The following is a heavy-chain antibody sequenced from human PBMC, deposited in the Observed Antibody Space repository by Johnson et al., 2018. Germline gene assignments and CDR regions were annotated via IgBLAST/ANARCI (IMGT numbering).Heavy chain of an antibody. J-gene: IGHJ4*02. Sequence: VQLVESGGGVVQPGRSLRLSCAASGFTFSDHHMDWVRQAPGRGLEWVGRIRNKPNSYPTEYAASVEGRFTISRDDSKKSRYLQMNSLKTECTAVYYCARVFDFDTSGDYSDYWGQGTLVTVSS. V-gene: IGHV3-72*01. D-gene: IGHD3-22*01. CDR1: GFTFSDHH. CDR2: IRNKPNSYPT. CDR3: ARVFDFDTSGDYSDY.